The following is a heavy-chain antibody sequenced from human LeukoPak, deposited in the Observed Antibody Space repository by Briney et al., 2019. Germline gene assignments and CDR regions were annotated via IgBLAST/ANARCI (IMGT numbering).Heavy chain of an antibody. CDR2: ISSSSSYI. CDR1: GFTFSSYS. Sequence: RGSLRLSCAASGFTFSSYSMNWVRQAPGKGLEWVSSISSSSSYIYYADSVKGRFTISRDNAKNSLYLQMNSLRAEDTAVYYCARVPTMVRGVHYYYYGMDVWGKGTTVTVSS. D-gene: IGHD3-10*01. V-gene: IGHV3-21*01. CDR3: ARVPTMVRGVHYYYYGMDV. J-gene: IGHJ6*04.